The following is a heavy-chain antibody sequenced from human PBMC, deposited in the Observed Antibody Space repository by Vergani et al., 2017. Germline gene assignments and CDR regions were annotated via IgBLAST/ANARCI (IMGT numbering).Heavy chain of an antibody. Sequence: EVQLVESGGGIVKPGGSLRLSCVASGFTFNEYWMHWARQVPGKGLVWVSGMNGDGDTISYADSVKGRFTISRDNAKNTLFLQMNSLRAEDTAVYYCARARKFRFGVVWENWFDPWGQGTLVTVSS. V-gene: IGHV3-74*02. D-gene: IGHD3-3*01. J-gene: IGHJ5*02. CDR2: MNGDGDTI. CDR3: ARARKFRFGVVWENWFDP. CDR1: GFTFNEYW.